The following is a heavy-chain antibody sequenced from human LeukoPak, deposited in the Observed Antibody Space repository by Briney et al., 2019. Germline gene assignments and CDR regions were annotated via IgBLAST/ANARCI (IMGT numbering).Heavy chain of an antibody. D-gene: IGHD2-21*01. CDR3: ARIPRRPTGAAFDI. CDR1: GYTFTGYY. V-gene: IGHV1-2*02. Sequence: SVKVSCKASGYTFTGYYMNWVPQAPGQGLEWIGWINPNSGGTNYAQKFQGRVTMTRDTSISTAYMELSRLRSDDTAVYYCARIPRRPTGAAFDIWGQGTMVTVSS. CDR2: INPNSGGT. J-gene: IGHJ3*02.